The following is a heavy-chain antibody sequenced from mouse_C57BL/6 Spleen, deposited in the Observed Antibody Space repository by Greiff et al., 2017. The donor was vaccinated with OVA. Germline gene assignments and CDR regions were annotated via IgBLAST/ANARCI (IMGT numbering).Heavy chain of an antibody. D-gene: IGHD2-2*01. V-gene: IGHV7-3*01. CDR2: IRNKANGYTT. Sequence: DVMLVESGGGLVQPGGSLSLSCAASGFTFTDYYMSWVRQPPGKALEWLGFIRNKANGYTTEYSASVKGRFTISRDNSQSILYLQMNALRAEDSATDYCARSGGYESFAYWGQGTLVTVSA. CDR1: GFTFTDYY. CDR3: ARSGGYESFAY. J-gene: IGHJ3*01.